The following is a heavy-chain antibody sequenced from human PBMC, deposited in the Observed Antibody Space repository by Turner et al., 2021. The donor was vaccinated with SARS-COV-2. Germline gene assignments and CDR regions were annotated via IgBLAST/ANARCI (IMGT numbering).Heavy chain of an antibody. CDR2: SSSSTI. Sequence: EVQLVASGGGLVQPGGSLRLSCAASGFTFSRYSSSSSTIYYADSVKGRFTISRDNAKNSLYLQMNSLGAEDTAVDYCAGDDLGVWPPIKDYWGQGTLVTVSS. J-gene: IGHJ4*02. V-gene: IGHV3-48*01. CDR1: GFTFSRY. D-gene: IGHD3-16*01. CDR3: AGDDLGVWPPIKDY.